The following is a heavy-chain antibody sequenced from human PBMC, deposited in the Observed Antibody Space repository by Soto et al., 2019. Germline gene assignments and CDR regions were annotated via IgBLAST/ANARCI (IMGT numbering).Heavy chain of an antibody. CDR3: AKDGYSSSWYVPILSY. CDR1: GFTFSDYY. CDR2: TSSSGTGI. D-gene: IGHD6-13*01. Sequence: GGSLRLSCAASGFTFSDYYMTWIRQAPGKGLEWVSYTSSSGTGIYYPDSVKGRFTISRDNAKKSLYLQMSSLRAEDTAIYYCAKDGYSSSWYVPILSYWGQGTLVTVSS. V-gene: IGHV3-11*01. J-gene: IGHJ4*02.